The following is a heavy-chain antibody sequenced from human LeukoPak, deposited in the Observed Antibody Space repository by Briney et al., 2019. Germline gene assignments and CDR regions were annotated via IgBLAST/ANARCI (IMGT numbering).Heavy chain of an antibody. CDR2: INPNSGGT. V-gene: IGHV1-2*02. D-gene: IGHD1-1*01. Sequence: GASVKVSCKASGYTFTGYYMHWVRQAPGQGLEWMGWINPNSGGTNYAQKFQGRVTMTRDTSISTAYMELSRLRSDDTAVYYCARLVWGPYKLFDYWGQGTLVTVSS. CDR1: GYTFTGYY. J-gene: IGHJ4*02. CDR3: ARLVWGPYKLFDY.